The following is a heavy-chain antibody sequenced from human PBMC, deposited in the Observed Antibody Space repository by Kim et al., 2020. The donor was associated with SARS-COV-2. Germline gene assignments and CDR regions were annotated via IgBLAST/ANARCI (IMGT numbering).Heavy chain of an antibody. CDR1: GFTFSAHA. D-gene: IGHD2-15*01. J-gene: IGHJ4*02. Sequence: GGSLRLSCAASGFTFSAHALHWVRQAPGKGLEWVALIAHDGSHISYPDSVKRRFIISRDNTKSTLYLQMNSLRPEDTAVYYCLAEIGGRSFDHWGQVTLV. CDR3: LAEIGGRSFDH. V-gene: IGHV3-30*04. CDR2: IAHDGSHI.